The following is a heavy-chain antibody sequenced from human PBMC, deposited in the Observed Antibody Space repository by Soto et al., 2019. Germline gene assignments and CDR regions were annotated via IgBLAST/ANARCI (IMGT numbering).Heavy chain of an antibody. D-gene: IGHD3-22*01. V-gene: IGHV3-30*03. CDR1: GFTFRSYG. CDR2: ISYDGSNY. CDR3: ARDSYDSSGYYYRY. Sequence: GGSLRLSCAASGFTFRSYGMHWVRQAPGKGLEWVAIISYDGSNYYHADSVKGRFTISRDNSKNTLYLQMNSLRAEDTAVYYCARDSYDSSGYYYRYWGQGTLVTVSS. J-gene: IGHJ4*02.